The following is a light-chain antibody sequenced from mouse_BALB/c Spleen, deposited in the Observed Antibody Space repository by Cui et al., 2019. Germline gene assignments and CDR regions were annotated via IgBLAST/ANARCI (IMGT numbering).Light chain of an antibody. J-gene: IGKJ1*01. V-gene: IGKV11-125*01. CDR2: KAS. CDR3: QQGQSYPWT. Sequence: QMNQSPSTLSASLGDTITITCHASQNINVWLSWYQQKPGNIPKLLNYKASNLHTGVPSRFSGSGSGTGFTLTISSLQTEDMATYYCQQGQSYPWTFGGGTKLEIK. CDR1: QNINVW.